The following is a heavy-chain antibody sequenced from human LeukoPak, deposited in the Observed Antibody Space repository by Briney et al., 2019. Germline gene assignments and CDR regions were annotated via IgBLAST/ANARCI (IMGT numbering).Heavy chain of an antibody. D-gene: IGHD1-26*01. Sequence: PGGSLRLSCAASGFTFSDYGMSWVRQAPGKVLEWVSTIYSSGGSTYYADSVKGRFTISRDNSKNTLHLQMNSLRAEDTAVYYCAKQDGRGTYQYYFDYWGQGTLVTVSS. CDR2: IYSSGGST. CDR1: GFTFSDYG. CDR3: AKQDGRGTYQYYFDY. J-gene: IGHJ4*02. V-gene: IGHV3-23*01.